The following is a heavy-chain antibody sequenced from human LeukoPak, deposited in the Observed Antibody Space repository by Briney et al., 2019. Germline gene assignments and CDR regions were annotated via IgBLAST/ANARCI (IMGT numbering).Heavy chain of an antibody. Sequence: SETLSLTCTVSGGSISSYYWSWIRQPPGKGLEWIGYIYYSGSTNYNPSLKSRVTISVDTSKNQFSLKLSSVTAADTAVYYCARASRVGAQLDYWGQGTLVTVSP. D-gene: IGHD1-26*01. CDR1: GGSISSYY. CDR3: ARASRVGAQLDY. CDR2: IYYSGST. V-gene: IGHV4-59*01. J-gene: IGHJ4*02.